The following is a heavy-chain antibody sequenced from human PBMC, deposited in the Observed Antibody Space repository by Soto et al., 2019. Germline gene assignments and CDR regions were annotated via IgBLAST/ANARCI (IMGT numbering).Heavy chain of an antibody. Sequence: QVQLVQSGAEVQKPGASVKVSCKDSGYNFTSYDINWVRQATGQGLEWMGWRNPTSGNTAYAQKFHGRVTMTWNTSISTAYMELSSLRSEDTAVYYCARARAGDFGIFDYLGQGTLVTVSS. D-gene: IGHD3-10*01. J-gene: IGHJ4*02. CDR2: RNPTSGNT. V-gene: IGHV1-8*01. CDR3: ARARAGDFGIFDY. CDR1: GYNFTSYD.